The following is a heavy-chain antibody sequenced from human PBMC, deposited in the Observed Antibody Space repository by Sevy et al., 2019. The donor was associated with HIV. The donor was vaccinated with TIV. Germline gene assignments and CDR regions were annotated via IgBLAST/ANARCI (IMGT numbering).Heavy chain of an antibody. V-gene: IGHV3-21*01. CDR3: ARDYYGSGTYYRIFGY. Sequence: GGSLRLSCAGSGFSFSSYDMNWVHQAPGKGLEWVSSISSSSSYISNADSVKGRFTISRDNAKNSLYLQMNSLRAEDAAVYYCARDYYGSGTYYRIFGYWGQGTLVTVSS. CDR1: GFSFSSYD. CDR2: ISSSSSYI. D-gene: IGHD3-10*01. J-gene: IGHJ4*02.